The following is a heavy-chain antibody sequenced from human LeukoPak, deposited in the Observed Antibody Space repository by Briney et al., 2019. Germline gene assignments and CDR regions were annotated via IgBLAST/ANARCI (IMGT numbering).Heavy chain of an antibody. J-gene: IGHJ5*02. CDR1: GGSFSGYY. Sequence: SETLSLTCAVYGGSFSGYYWSWIRQPPGKGLEWIGEINHSGSTNYNPSLKSRVTISVDTSKNQFSLKLSSVTAADTAVYYCARLKGGSSRTTQRFFKFNNWFDPWGQGTLVTVSS. V-gene: IGHV4-34*01. D-gene: IGHD3-10*01. CDR2: INHSGST. CDR3: ARLKGGSSRTTQRFFKFNNWFDP.